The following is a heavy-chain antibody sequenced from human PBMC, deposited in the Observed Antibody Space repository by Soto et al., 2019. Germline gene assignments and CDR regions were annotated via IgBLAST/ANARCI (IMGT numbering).Heavy chain of an antibody. CDR2: ISSSSTYI. V-gene: IGHV3-21*04. D-gene: IGHD3-10*01. Sequence: GGSLRVSCAASGFTLSSYSMNWVRQAPGKGLEWVSSISSSSTYIYYADSVKGRFTISRDNAKNSVYLQMNSLRAEDTAVYYCARAYGPLYFDYWGQGTLVTVSS. CDR3: ARAYGPLYFDY. J-gene: IGHJ4*01. CDR1: GFTLSSYS.